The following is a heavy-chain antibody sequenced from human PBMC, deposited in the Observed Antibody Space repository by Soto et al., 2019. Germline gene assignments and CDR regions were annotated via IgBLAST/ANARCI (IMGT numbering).Heavy chain of an antibody. J-gene: IGHJ5*02. CDR2: INAANGDT. CDR3: VRRHVSATGIHWFDP. V-gene: IGHV1-3*01. CDR1: GYTFTSHG. Sequence: ASVKVSCKASGYTFTSHGIHWVRQAPGQRLGWMGWINAANGDTKYSPKFQGRVTITRDTTASTAYMELSSLRSEDTAVYYCVRRHVSATGIHWFDPWGQGTLVTVSS. D-gene: IGHD6-13*01.